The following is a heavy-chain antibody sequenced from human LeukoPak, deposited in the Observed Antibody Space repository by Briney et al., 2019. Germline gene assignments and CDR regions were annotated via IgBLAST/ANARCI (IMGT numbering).Heavy chain of an antibody. CDR1: GFTFSSYE. V-gene: IGHV3-48*03. CDR3: ARRYYDFWSGYSNYYYYYYMDV. Sequence: PGGSLRLSCAAFGFTFSSYEMNWVRQAPGKGLEWVSYISSSGSTIYYADSVKGRFTISRDNAKNSLYLQMNSLRAEDTAVYYCARRYYDFWSGYSNYYYYYYMDVWGKGTTVTVSS. D-gene: IGHD3-3*01. CDR2: ISSSGSTI. J-gene: IGHJ6*03.